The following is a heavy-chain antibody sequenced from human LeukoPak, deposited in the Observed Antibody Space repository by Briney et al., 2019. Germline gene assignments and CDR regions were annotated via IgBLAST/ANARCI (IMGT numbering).Heavy chain of an antibody. CDR1: GFTFSSYS. J-gene: IGHJ4*02. D-gene: IGHD3-22*01. CDR3: ARDYYDSSGYYEISNDY. CDR2: ISSSGSTI. Sequence: GGSLRLSCAASGFTFSSYSMNWVRQAPGKGLEWVSYISSSGSTIYYADSVKGRFTISRDNAKNSLYLQMNSLRAEDTAVYYCARDYYDSSGYYEISNDYWGQGTLVTVSS. V-gene: IGHV3-48*04.